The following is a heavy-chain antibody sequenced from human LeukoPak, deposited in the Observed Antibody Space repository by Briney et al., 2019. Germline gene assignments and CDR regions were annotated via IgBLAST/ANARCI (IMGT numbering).Heavy chain of an antibody. D-gene: IGHD2-15*01. CDR3: TTDEECSGGSCYSSGFDY. CDR2: TKSKTDGGTT. CDR1: GFTFSNAW. Sequence: GGSLRLSCAASGFTFSNAWMSWVRQAPGKGLEWVGRTKSKTDGGTTDYAGPVKGRFTISRDDSKNTLYLQMNSLKTEDTAVYYCTTDEECSGGSCYSSGFDYWGQGTLVTVSS. J-gene: IGHJ4*02. V-gene: IGHV3-15*01.